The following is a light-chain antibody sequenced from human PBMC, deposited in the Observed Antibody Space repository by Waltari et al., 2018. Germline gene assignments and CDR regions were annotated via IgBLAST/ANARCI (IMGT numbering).Light chain of an antibody. Sequence: QSALPQPASVSGSPGQSIPISCTGTSSDVGGYNYVSWYQQHPGKAPKLMIYDVSNRPSGVSNRFSGSKSGNTASLTIYGLQAEDEADYYCSSYISSSTLELFGGGTSLTVL. J-gene: IGLJ2*01. CDR1: SSDVGGYNY. V-gene: IGLV2-14*03. CDR2: DVS. CDR3: SSYISSSTLEL.